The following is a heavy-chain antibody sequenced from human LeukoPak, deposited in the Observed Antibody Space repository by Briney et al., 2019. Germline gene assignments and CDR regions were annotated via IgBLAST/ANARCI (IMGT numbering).Heavy chain of an antibody. V-gene: IGHV5-51*01. CDR1: GYSFTSYW. Sequence: GESLKISCKGSGYSFTSYWIGWVRQMPGKGLEWMGIIYPGDSDTRYSPSFQGQVTISADKSISTAYLQWSSLKASDTAMYYCARQGSTSYYYYGKDVWGQGTTVTVSS. CDR2: IYPGDSDT. J-gene: IGHJ6*02. D-gene: IGHD2-2*01. CDR3: ARQGSTSYYYYGKDV.